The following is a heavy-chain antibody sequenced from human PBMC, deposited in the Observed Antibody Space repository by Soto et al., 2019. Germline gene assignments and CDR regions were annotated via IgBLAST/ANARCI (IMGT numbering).Heavy chain of an antibody. Sequence: GGSLRLSCAASGFTFSSYGMHWVRQAPGKGLEWVAVISYDGSNKYYADSVKGRFTISRDNSKNTLYLQMNSLRAEDTAVYYCAKGFYSSSPPVDYWGQGTLVTVSS. V-gene: IGHV3-30*18. CDR3: AKGFYSSSPPVDY. J-gene: IGHJ4*02. CDR2: ISYDGSNK. D-gene: IGHD6-6*01. CDR1: GFTFSSYG.